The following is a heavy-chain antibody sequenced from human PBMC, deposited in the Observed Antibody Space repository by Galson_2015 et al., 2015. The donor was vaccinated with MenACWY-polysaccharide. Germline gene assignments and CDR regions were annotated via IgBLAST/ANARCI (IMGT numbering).Heavy chain of an antibody. J-gene: IGHJ4*02. CDR2: FYSGGTT. D-gene: IGHD2-2*01. CDR1: GFTVSSSY. Sequence: SLRLSCAASGFTVSSSYMSWVRQAPGKGLEWISAFYSGGTTYYADSVKGRFTISRDNSRDTLYLQMNSPRAGDTAVYYCARQVSSSSTYDYWGQGTLVTVSS. V-gene: IGHV3-53*01. CDR3: ARQVSSSSTYDY.